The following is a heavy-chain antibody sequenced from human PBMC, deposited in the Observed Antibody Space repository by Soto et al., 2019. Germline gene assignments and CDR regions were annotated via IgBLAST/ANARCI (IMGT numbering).Heavy chain of an antibody. CDR2: IYYSGST. D-gene: IGHD2-15*01. J-gene: IGHJ4*02. Sequence: PSETLSLTCTVSGGSISSYYWSWIRQPPGKGLEWIGYIYYSGSTNYNPSLKSRVTISVDTSKNQFSLKLSSVTAADTAVYYCARQALGWTSSFDYWGQGTPVTVSS. CDR3: ARQALGWTSSFDY. CDR1: GGSISSYY. V-gene: IGHV4-59*08.